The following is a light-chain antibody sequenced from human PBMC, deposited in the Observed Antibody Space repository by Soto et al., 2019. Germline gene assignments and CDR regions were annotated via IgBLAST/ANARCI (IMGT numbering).Light chain of an antibody. CDR3: QQYSSYWT. J-gene: IGKJ1*01. CDR1: QSISSW. V-gene: IGKV1-5*01. Sequence: DIQMTQSPSTLSASVGDRVTITCRASQSISSWLAWYHQKPGKAPKVLIYDASSLESGVPSRFSGSGSGTEFTLTISSLQPEDFATYYCQQYSSYWTFGQGTKVEIK. CDR2: DAS.